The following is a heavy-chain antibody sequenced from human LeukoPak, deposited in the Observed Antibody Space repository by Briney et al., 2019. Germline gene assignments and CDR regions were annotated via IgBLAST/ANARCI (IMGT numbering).Heavy chain of an antibody. CDR3: AREDCSGGSCYFDY. V-gene: IGHV4-31*11. D-gene: IGHD2-15*01. CDR2: IYYSGST. J-gene: IGHJ4*02. Sequence: SETLSLTCAVYGGSFSGYYWSWIRQHPGKGLEWIGYIYYSGSTYYNPSLKSRVTISVDTSKNQFSLKLSSVTAADTAVYYCAREDCSGGSCYFDYWGQGTLVTVSS. CDR1: GGSFSGYY.